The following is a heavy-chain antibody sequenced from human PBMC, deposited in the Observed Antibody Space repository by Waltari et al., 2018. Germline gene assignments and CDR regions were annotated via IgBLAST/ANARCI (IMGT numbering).Heavy chain of an antibody. V-gene: IGHV4-34*01. CDR3: ARLSSRGAARPESDY. D-gene: IGHD6-6*01. J-gene: IGHJ4*02. CDR2: INQSGST. CDR1: GGSFSGYY. Sequence: QVQLQQWGAGLLKPSETLSLTCAVYGGSFSGYYWSWIRQPPGKGLEWIGEINQSGSTNYNPSLKSRVTISVDTSKNQFSLKLSSVTAADTAVYYCARLSSRGAARPESDYWGQGTLVTVSS.